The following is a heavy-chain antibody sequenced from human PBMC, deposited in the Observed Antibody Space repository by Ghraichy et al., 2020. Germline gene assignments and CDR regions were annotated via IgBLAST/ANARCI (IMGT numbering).Heavy chain of an antibody. J-gene: IGHJ5*02. Sequence: SETLSLTCTVSGGSISNSXWSWXRQPXXKGLXWIGHIYYSGSTKYNPSLKSRVTISVDTSKNQFSLNLNSVXAADTAVYYCARVVVAGTNWFHPWGQGTLVTVSS. D-gene: IGHD2-15*01. CDR2: IYYSGST. CDR3: ARVVVAGTNWFHP. V-gene: IGHV4-59*01. CDR1: GGSISNSX.